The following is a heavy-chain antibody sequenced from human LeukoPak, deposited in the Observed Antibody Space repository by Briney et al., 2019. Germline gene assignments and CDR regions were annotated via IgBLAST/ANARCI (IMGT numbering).Heavy chain of an antibody. J-gene: IGHJ4*02. V-gene: IGHV3-30*02. D-gene: IGHD6-13*01. CDR1: GFTFSSYG. CDR2: IRYDGSNK. CDR3: AKGMGNIYSSSWCYFDY. Sequence: PGGSLRLSCAASGFTFSSYGMHWVRQAPGKGLEWVAFIRYDGSNKYYADSVKGRFTISRDNSKNTLYLQMNSLRAEDTAVYYCAKGMGNIYSSSWCYFDYWGQGTLVTVSS.